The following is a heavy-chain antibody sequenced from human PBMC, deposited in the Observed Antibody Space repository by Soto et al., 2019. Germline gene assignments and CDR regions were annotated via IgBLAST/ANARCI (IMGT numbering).Heavy chain of an antibody. CDR3: ARDVAITGTTRDYCMDV. CDR1: GGTFSSYA. CDR2: IIPIFGTA. V-gene: IGHV1-69*12. D-gene: IGHD1-7*01. J-gene: IGHJ6*02. Sequence: QVQLVQSGAEVKKPGSSVKVSCKASGGTFSSYAISWVRQAPGQGLEWMGGIIPIFGTANYAQKFQGRVTITADESTSTAYMELSSLRSEDTAVYYCARDVAITGTTRDYCMDVWGQGTTVTVSS.